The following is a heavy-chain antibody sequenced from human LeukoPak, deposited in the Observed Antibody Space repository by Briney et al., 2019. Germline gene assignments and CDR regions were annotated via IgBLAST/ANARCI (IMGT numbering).Heavy chain of an antibody. D-gene: IGHD5-24*01. CDR3: ARGDGYNSDEYFQH. CDR1: GYTFTGYY. Sequence: GASVKVSCKASGYTFTGYYMHWVRQTPGQGLEWMGWINPNSGGTNYAQKFQGRVTMTRDTSISTAYMELSRLKSDDTAVYYCARGDGYNSDEYFQHWGQGTLVTVSS. J-gene: IGHJ1*01. V-gene: IGHV1-2*02. CDR2: INPNSGGT.